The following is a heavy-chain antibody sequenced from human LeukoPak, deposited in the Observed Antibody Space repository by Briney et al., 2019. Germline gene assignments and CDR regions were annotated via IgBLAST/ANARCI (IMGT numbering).Heavy chain of an antibody. CDR1: GFSFSNYA. CDR2: ISGSGDNT. D-gene: IGHD3-16*01. CDR3: GSLRLL. Sequence: GGSLRLSCIASGFSFSNYAMMWVRQAPGKGLEWVSGISGSGDNTKYADSVKGRFTISRDNSKNTLYLQLNSLKAEDTAVYYCGSLRLLWGQGTLVTVSS. J-gene: IGHJ4*02. V-gene: IGHV3-23*01.